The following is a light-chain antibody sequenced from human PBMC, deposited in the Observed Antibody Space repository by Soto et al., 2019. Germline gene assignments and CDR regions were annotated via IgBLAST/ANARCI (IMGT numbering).Light chain of an antibody. CDR3: QSYDSSLSAWV. CDR1: SSNIGAGYD. Sequence: QSVLTQPPSLSGAPGQRVTISCTGSSSNIGAGYDVHWYQQLPGTAPKLLIYGDNNRPSGVPDRFSGSKSGTSASLAITGLQAEDEADYYCQSYDSSLSAWVYGGGTKLTVL. J-gene: IGLJ3*02. V-gene: IGLV1-40*01. CDR2: GDN.